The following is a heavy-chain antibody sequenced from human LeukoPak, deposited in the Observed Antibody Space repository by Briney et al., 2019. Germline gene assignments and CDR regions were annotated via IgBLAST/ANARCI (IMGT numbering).Heavy chain of an antibody. CDR1: GFTFSSYW. Sequence: GGSLRLSCAVSGFTFSSYWMSWVHQAPGKGLEWVANINQDGSEKYYVDSLKGRFTISRDNAKNSLYLEMNSLRAEDTAVYYCARALVGDGSSAYWGQGTLVTVSS. V-gene: IGHV3-7*05. J-gene: IGHJ4*02. CDR3: ARALVGDGSSAY. D-gene: IGHD2-15*01. CDR2: INQDGSEK.